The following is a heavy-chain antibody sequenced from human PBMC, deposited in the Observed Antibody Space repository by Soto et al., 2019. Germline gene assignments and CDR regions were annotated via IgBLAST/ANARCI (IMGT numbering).Heavy chain of an antibody. Sequence: GGSLRLSCAASGFTFNNYWMSWMRQAPGKGLEWVANIIQDGSGKYYVDSVKGRFTISRDNAKNSLFLQMNSLRVEDTAVYYCARVTAVASRDYWGQGTLVTVSS. V-gene: IGHV3-7*05. CDR1: GFTFNNYW. CDR3: ARVTAVASRDY. D-gene: IGHD2-15*01. CDR2: IIQDGSGK. J-gene: IGHJ4*02.